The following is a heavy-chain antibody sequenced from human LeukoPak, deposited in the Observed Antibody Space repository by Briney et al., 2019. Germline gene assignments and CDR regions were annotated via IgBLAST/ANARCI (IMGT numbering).Heavy chain of an antibody. Sequence: PSETLSLTCTVSGASISSSNYYWGWIRQPPGKGLEWIGSMYYGGSTYYNPALQSRVTISVDTSKNQFSLRLTSVTAADTAVYYCARRGPPIFGVARSNNWFDPWGQGTLVTVSS. V-gene: IGHV4-39*01. J-gene: IGHJ5*02. CDR1: GASISSSNYY. CDR3: ARRGPPIFGVARSNNWFDP. CDR2: MYYGGST. D-gene: IGHD3-3*01.